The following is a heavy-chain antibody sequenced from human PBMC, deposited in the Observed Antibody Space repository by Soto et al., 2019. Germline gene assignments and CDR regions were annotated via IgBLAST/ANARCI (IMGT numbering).Heavy chain of an antibody. CDR1: GFTFSSYA. V-gene: IGHV3-30-3*01. D-gene: IGHD2-21*01. CDR2: ISYDGSNK. CDR3: ARDCGDRNSWFDP. J-gene: IGHJ5*02. Sequence: GGSLRLSCAASGFTFSSYAMHWVRQAPGKGLVWVAVISYDGSNKYYADSVKGRFTISRDNSKITLYLQMNSLRAEDTAVYYCARDCGDRNSWFDPWGQGTLVTVSS.